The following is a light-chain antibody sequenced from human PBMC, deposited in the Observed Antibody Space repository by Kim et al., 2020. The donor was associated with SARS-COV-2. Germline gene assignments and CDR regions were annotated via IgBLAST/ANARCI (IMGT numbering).Light chain of an antibody. Sequence: VSPGERATLSCRASQSVSSNLAWLQQKPGQAPRLLIYDATTRATGIPTRFRGSGSGTEFTLTISSLQSEDFAVYYCQQYHNWPPYSFGQGTKLEI. CDR3: QQYHNWPPYS. CDR2: DAT. V-gene: IGKV3-15*01. CDR1: QSVSSN. J-gene: IGKJ2*03.